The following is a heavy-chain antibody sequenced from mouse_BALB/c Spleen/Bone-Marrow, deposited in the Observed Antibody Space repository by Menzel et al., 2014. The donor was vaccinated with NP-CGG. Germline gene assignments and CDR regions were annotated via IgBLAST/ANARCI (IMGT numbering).Heavy chain of an antibody. D-gene: IGHD1-1*01. CDR2: IDPANGNT. CDR3: ANYYYGSSLFAY. Sequence: VQLQQSGAELVKPGASVKLSCTASGFNIKDTYMHWVKQRPEQGLEWIGRIDPANGNTKYDPKFQGKATITADTSSNTAYLQLSSLTSEDTAVYYCANYYYGSSLFAYWGQGTPVTASA. J-gene: IGHJ3*01. V-gene: IGHV14-3*02. CDR1: GFNIKDTY.